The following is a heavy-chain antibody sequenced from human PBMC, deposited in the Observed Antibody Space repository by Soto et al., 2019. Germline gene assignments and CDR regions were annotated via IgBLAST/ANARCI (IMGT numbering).Heavy chain of an antibody. CDR3: TRELSWSGRDY. Sequence: EVQVVESGGGLVQPGGSLRLSCAASGFTFTNYYMSWVRQAPGKGLEWVANITPDGNEKDYVDSVKGRFTISRDNAKNSLYLQMNSLRAEDTAVDDCTRELSWSGRDYWGQGTLVTVSS. D-gene: IGHD1-26*01. J-gene: IGHJ4*02. CDR1: GFTFTNYY. CDR2: ITPDGNEK. V-gene: IGHV3-7*01.